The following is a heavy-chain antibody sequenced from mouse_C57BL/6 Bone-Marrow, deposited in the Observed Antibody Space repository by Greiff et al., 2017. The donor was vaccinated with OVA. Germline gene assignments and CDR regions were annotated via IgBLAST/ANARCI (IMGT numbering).Heavy chain of an antibody. V-gene: IGHV6-3*01. CDR2: IRLKSDNYAT. CDR1: GFTFSNYW. Sequence: EVKLMESGGGLVQPGGSMKLSCVASGFTFSNYWMNWVRQSPEKGLEWVAQIRLKSDNYATHYAESVKGRFTISRDDSKSSVYLQMNNLRAEDTGIYYCTPNWDEGYWGQGTTLTVSS. D-gene: IGHD4-1*01. J-gene: IGHJ2*01. CDR3: TPNWDEGY.